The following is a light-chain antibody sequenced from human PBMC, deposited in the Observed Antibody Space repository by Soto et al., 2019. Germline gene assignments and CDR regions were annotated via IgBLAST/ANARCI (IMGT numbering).Light chain of an antibody. Sequence: QAVVTQPPSASGTPGQRVTISCSGSSSNIGSNYVYWYQQLPGTVPKLLIYRNNQRPSGVPDRFSGSKSGTSASLAISGLRSEDEADYYCAAWDDSLSGRVFGGGTKLTVL. V-gene: IGLV1-47*01. J-gene: IGLJ2*01. CDR2: RNN. CDR3: AAWDDSLSGRV. CDR1: SSNIGSNY.